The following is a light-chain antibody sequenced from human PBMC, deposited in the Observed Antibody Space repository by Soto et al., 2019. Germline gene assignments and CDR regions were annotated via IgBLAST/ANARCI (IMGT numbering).Light chain of an antibody. CDR1: QSIASN. Sequence: EIVMTQSPATLSLSPGESATLSSRASQSIASNLAWYQQRPGQAPRLLIYGTSTRATGIPARFSGSGSGTEFTLTIDSLQSEDFAVYYCQQYNKWRTFGQGTKVDIK. V-gene: IGKV3-15*01. CDR2: GTS. CDR3: QQYNKWRT. J-gene: IGKJ1*01.